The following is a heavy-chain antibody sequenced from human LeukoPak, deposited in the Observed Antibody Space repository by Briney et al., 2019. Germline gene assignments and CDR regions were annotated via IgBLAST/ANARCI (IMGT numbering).Heavy chain of an antibody. CDR2: ISSSSSTI. Sequence: GGSLRLSCAASGFTFSRYSMNWVRQAPGEGLEWVSYISSSSSTIDYADSVKDRFSISRDNAKNSLYLQMKSLRDEDTAVYYCAREDGGKADIWGQGTMVTVSS. CDR1: GFTFSRYS. J-gene: IGHJ3*02. D-gene: IGHD4-23*01. V-gene: IGHV3-48*02. CDR3: AREDGGKADI.